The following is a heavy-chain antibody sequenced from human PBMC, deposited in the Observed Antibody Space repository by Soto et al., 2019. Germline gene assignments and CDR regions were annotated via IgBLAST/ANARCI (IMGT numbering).Heavy chain of an antibody. CDR1: GGTFSSYA. CDR3: TRGWETVGTTTPFAY. V-gene: IGHV1-69*06. Sequence: QVPLVQSGAEVKKPGSSVKVSCKASGGTFSSYAISWVRQAPGQGLEWMGGIIPIFGTANYAQKFQGRVAITADKSTRTAYMELNSLRSEDTALYYCTRGWETVGTTTPFAYWGQGTLVTVSS. D-gene: IGHD1-26*01. CDR2: IIPIFGTA. J-gene: IGHJ4*02.